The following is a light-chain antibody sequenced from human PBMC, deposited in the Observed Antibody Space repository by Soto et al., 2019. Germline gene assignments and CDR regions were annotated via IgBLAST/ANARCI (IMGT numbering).Light chain of an antibody. CDR1: QSIISY. Sequence: DIQMTQSPSSLSASVGDRVTITGRASQSIISYLNWYQQKPGKAPKLLIYAASSLQSGVPSRFSGSGSGTEFTLTISSLQHDYFATYYCQQSYSTPRITFGEGTRL. CDR3: QQSYSTPRIT. V-gene: IGKV1-39*01. CDR2: AAS. J-gene: IGKJ5*01.